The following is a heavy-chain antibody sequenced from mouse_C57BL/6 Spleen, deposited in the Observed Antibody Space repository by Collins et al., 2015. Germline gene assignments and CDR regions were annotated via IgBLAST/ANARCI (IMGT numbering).Heavy chain of an antibody. V-gene: IGHV3-1*01. Sequence: DVQLQESGPGMVKPSQPLSLTCTVTGYSITSGYDWHWIRHFPGNKLEWMGYISYSGSTNYNPSLKSRISITHDTSKNHFFLKLNSVTTEDTATYYCARANSYFDYWGQGTTLTVSS. CDR2: ISYSGST. D-gene: IGHD4-1*01. CDR3: ARANSYFDY. CDR1: GYSITSGYD. J-gene: IGHJ2*01.